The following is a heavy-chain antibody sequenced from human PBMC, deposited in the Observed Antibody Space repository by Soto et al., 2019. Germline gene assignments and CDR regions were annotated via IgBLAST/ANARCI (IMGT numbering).Heavy chain of an antibody. CDR1: GGSISSGDYY. Sequence: SETLSLTCTVSGGSISSGDYYWSWIRQPPGKGLEWIGYIYYSWSTYYNPSLKSRVTISVDTSKNQFSLKLSSVTAADTAVYYCARITMVRGVYLPDYFDYWGQGTLVTVSS. CDR3: ARITMVRGVYLPDYFDY. V-gene: IGHV4-30-4*01. D-gene: IGHD3-10*01. J-gene: IGHJ4*02. CDR2: IYYSWST.